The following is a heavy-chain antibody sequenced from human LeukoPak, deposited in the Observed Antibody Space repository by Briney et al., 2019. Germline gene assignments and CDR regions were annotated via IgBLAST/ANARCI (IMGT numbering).Heavy chain of an antibody. CDR3: ARDLEGAVAGRLFDY. J-gene: IGHJ4*02. CDR1: GYTFTSYY. D-gene: IGHD6-19*01. CDR2: INPSGGST. V-gene: IGHV1-46*01. Sequence: ASVKVSCKASGYTFTSYYMHWVRQAPGQGLEWMGIINPSGGSTSYAQKFQGRVTMTRDMSTGTVYMELSSLRSEDTAVYYCARDLEGAVAGRLFDYWGQGTLVTVSS.